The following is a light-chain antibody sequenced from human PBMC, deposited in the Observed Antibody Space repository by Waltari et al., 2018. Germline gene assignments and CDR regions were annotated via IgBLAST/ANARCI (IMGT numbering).Light chain of an antibody. CDR3: MQGTHWPYT. CDR2: EIS. V-gene: IGKV2-30*01. CDR1: QSPVSSDGHTD. Sequence: DVVLTQSPLSLPVTRGQPATISCGSRQSPVSSDGHTDLNWFHQRPGKFPRRLIYEISTRDPGVPDRFSGSGSGTDFTLRISRVEAEDVGVYYCMQGTHWPYTFGQGTKLEIK. J-gene: IGKJ2*01.